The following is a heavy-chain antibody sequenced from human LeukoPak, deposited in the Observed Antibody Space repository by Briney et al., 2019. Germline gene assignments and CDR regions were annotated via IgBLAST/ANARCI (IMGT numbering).Heavy chain of an antibody. J-gene: IGHJ4*02. D-gene: IGHD5-18*01. V-gene: IGHV3-30-3*01. Sequence: GRSLRLSCAASGFTFSTYAMQWVRQAPGKGLVCLAVISYDGSNKYYAVSVKGRFTISRDNSKNTLYLQMNSLRAEDTALYYCARVDSAGGYWGQGTLVTVSS. CDR1: GFTFSTYA. CDR2: ISYDGSNK. CDR3: ARVDSAGGY.